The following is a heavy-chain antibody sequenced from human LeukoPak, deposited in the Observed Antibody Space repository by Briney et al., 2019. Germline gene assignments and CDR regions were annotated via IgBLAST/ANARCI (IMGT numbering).Heavy chain of an antibody. V-gene: IGHV4-61*08. J-gene: IGHJ4*02. Sequence: SETLSLTCTVSGGSISSGGYYWSWIRQHPGKGLEWIGYIYTSGSTNYNPSLKSRVTISVDTSKNQFSLKLSSVTAADTAVYYCARRRIAAAGSYFDYWGQGTLVTVSS. CDR1: GGSISSGGYY. CDR3: ARRRIAAAGSYFDY. CDR2: IYTSGST. D-gene: IGHD6-13*01.